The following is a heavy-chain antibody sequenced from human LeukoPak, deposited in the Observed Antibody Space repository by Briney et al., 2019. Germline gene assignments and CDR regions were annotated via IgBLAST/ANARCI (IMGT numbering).Heavy chain of an antibody. Sequence: PSETLSLTCAVYGGSFSGYYWSWIRQPPGKGLEWIGEINHSGSTNYNPSLKSRVTISVDTSKNQFSLKLSSVTAADMAVYYCARGGSLARSGYYGMDVWGQGTTVTVSS. J-gene: IGHJ6*02. CDR1: GGSFSGYY. V-gene: IGHV4-34*01. D-gene: IGHD2-15*01. CDR3: ARGGSLARSGYYGMDV. CDR2: INHSGST.